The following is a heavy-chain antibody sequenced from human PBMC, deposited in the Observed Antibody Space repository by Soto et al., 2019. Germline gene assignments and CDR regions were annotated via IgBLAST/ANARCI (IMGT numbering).Heavy chain of an antibody. V-gene: IGHV3-23*01. CDR2: ISGSGGST. CDR3: AKDLSRLYYYYGMDV. Sequence: EVQLLESGGGLVQPGGSLRLSCAASGFTFSSYAMSWVRQAPGKGLEWVSAISGSGGSTYYADSVKGRFTISRDNSKNTLYLQMNSLRAEVTAVYYCAKDLSRLYYYYGMDVWGQGTTVTVSS. CDR1: GFTFSSYA. D-gene: IGHD3-16*01. J-gene: IGHJ6*02.